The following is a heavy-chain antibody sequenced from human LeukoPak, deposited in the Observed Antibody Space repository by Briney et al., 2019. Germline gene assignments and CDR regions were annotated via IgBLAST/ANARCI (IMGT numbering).Heavy chain of an antibody. V-gene: IGHV3-23*01. J-gene: IGHJ4*02. Sequence: PGGSLRLSCAASGFTFSSYAMSWVRQAPGKGLEWVSAISGSGGSTYYADSVKGRFTISRDNSKNTLYLQMNSLRAEDTAVYYCAKRTRGVVVTAIDYWAREPWSPSPQ. D-gene: IGHD2-21*02. CDR2: ISGSGGST. CDR3: AKRTRGVVVTAIDY. CDR1: GFTFSSYA.